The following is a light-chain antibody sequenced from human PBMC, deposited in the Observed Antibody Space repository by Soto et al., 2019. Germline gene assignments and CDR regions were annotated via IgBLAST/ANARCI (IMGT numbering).Light chain of an antibody. V-gene: IGKV1-33*01. CDR1: QDISNY. J-gene: IGKJ4*01. CDR3: QQYDNLLLLT. Sequence: DIQMTQSPSSLSASVGDRVTITCQASQDISNYLNWYQQKPGKAPKLLIYDASNLETGVPSRFSGSGSGTDFTFNISSLQPEDMATYDCQQYDNLLLLTFGGGTKVEIK. CDR2: DAS.